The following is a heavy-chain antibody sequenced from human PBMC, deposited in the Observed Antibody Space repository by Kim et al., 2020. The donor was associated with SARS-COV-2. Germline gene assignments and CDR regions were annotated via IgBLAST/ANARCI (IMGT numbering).Heavy chain of an antibody. CDR2: ISSSGSTI. J-gene: IGHJ4*02. CDR3: ARAKPYYDSSGYLRNYPIRYYFDY. CDR1: GFTFSDYY. D-gene: IGHD3-22*01. V-gene: IGHV3-11*04. Sequence: GGSLRLSCAASGFTFSDYYMSWIRQAPGKGLEWVSYISSSGSTIYYADSVKGRFTISRDNAKNSLYLQMNSLRAEDTAVYYCARAKPYYDSSGYLRNYPIRYYFDYWGQGTLVTVSS.